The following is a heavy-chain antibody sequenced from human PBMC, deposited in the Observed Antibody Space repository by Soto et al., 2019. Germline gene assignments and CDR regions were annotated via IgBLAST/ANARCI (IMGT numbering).Heavy chain of an antibody. J-gene: IGHJ4*02. CDR2: ISAYTGST. V-gene: IGHV1-18*04. CDR1: GYTFANYG. CDR3: ARSPYSYGKSFYFDY. D-gene: IGHD5-18*01. Sequence: ASVKVSCKASGYTFANYGVGWVRQAPGQGLVWMAWISAYTGSTNYAQEFQGRVAVTTDTSTSTASMDVRSLRSDDTAVYHCARSPYSYGKSFYFDYWGQGTLVTVSS.